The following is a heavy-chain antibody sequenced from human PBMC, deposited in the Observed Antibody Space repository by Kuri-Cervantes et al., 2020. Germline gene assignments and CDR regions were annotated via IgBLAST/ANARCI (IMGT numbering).Heavy chain of an antibody. J-gene: IGHJ4*02. Sequence: ASVKVSCKASGYTFTSYGISWVRQAPGQGLEWMGWISAYNGNTNYAQKLQGRVTMTTDTSTCTAYMELSSLRSEDTAVYYCARDGCEYSGSDPCGWGQGTLVTVSS. CDR3: ARDGCEYSGSDPCG. CDR2: ISAYNGNT. D-gene: IGHD5-12*01. CDR1: GYTFTSYG. V-gene: IGHV1-18*01.